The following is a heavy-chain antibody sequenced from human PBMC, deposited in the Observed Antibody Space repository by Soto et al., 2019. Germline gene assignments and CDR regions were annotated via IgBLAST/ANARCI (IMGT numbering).Heavy chain of an antibody. D-gene: IGHD6-6*01. J-gene: IGHJ4*02. CDR3: VRVYGRSSCFFDS. Sequence: SETLSLTCGVSGYSLTSGDHWGWIRQPPGKGLEWIGTIYHSGTTYYNPSLMSRVTMSVDTSKNQFSLKVTSATAADTAVYFCVRVYGRSSCFFDSWGQGTLVTVSS. CDR1: GYSLTSGDH. V-gene: IGHV4-38-2*01. CDR2: IYHSGTT.